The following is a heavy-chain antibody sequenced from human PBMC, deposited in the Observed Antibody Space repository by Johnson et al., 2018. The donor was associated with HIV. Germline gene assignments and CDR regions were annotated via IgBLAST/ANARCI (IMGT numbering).Heavy chain of an antibody. CDR1: GFTVSSNY. Sequence: VKLVESGGGLIQPGGSLRLSCAASGFTVSSNYMSWVRQAPGKGLEWVSVIYTGGSTHYADSVKGRFTISRDNSKNKLYLQMNSLRAEDTAVYYCARDYQWLVQDDAFDIWGQGTMVTVSS. J-gene: IGHJ3*02. CDR2: IYTGGST. CDR3: ARDYQWLVQDDAFDI. V-gene: IGHV3-66*03. D-gene: IGHD6-19*01.